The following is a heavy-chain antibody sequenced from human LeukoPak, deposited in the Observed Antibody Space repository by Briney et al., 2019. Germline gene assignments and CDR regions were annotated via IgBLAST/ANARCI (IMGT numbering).Heavy chain of an antibody. CDR3: AKEPAANDYGDPPPFDY. Sequence: PGGTLRLSCAASGFTFSSYAMSWVRQAPGKGLEWVSAISGSGGSTYYADSVKGRFTISRDNSKNTLYLQMNSLRAEDTAVYYCAKEPAANDYGDPPPFDYWGQGTLATVSS. CDR2: ISGSGGST. V-gene: IGHV3-23*01. CDR1: GFTFSSYA. J-gene: IGHJ4*02. D-gene: IGHD4-17*01.